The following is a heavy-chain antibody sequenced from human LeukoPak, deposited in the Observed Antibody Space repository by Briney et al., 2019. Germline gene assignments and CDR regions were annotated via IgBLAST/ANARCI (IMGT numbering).Heavy chain of an antibody. CDR2: IYYSGST. CDR1: GDSISSGDYY. CDR3: ARLVTEYGDYATYYYYYMDV. D-gene: IGHD4-17*01. V-gene: IGHV4-39*01. J-gene: IGHJ6*03. Sequence: SETLSLTCTVSGDSISSGDYYWGWIRQPPGKGLEWIGNIYYSGSTYYNPSLKSRVTISVDTSKNQFSLKLSSVTAADTAVYYCARLVTEYGDYATYYYYYMDVWGKGTTVTISS.